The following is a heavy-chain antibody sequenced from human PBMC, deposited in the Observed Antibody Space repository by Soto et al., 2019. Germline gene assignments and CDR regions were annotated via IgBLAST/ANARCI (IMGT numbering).Heavy chain of an antibody. J-gene: IGHJ6*02. V-gene: IGHV3-33*01. CDR2: VWYDGGNK. CDR3: VRAAGYSGNDYVYYYGMDV. Sequence: QVQLVESGGGVVQPGRSPRLSCAASGFTFRNYGMHWVRQAPAKGPEWVALVWYDGGNKNYVDSVKGRFTISRDNSKNTLYLQMNSLRDEDTAVYYCVRAAGYSGNDYVYYYGMDVWGQGTTVTVSS. CDR1: GFTFRNYG. D-gene: IGHD5-12*01.